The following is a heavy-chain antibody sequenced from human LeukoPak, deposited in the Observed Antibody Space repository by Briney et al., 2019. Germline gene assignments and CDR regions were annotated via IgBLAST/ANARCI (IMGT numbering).Heavy chain of an antibody. Sequence: GGSLRLSCAASGFTFDDYAMHWVRQAPGKGLEWVSGISWNSGSIGYADSVKGRFTISRDNAKNYLYLQMNSLRAEDTALYYRAKDHKHCSGGSCYSSDFDYWGQGTLVTVSS. CDR3: AKDHKHCSGGSCYSSDFDY. V-gene: IGHV3-9*01. CDR1: GFTFDDYA. D-gene: IGHD2-15*01. CDR2: ISWNSGSI. J-gene: IGHJ4*02.